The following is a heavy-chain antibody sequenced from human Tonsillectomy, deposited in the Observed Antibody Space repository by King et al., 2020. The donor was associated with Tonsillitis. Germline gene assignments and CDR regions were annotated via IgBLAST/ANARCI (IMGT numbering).Heavy chain of an antibody. J-gene: IGHJ6*02. CDR1: GYSISSGYY. D-gene: IGHD3-22*01. Sequence: VQLQESGPGLVKPSETLSLTCAVSGYSISSGYYWGWIRQPPGKGLEWIGSIYHSGSTYYNPSLKSRVTISVDTSKNQFSLKLSSVTAADTAVYYCAYDSSGYSEDYYGMDVWGQGTTVTVSS. V-gene: IGHV4-38-2*01. CDR3: AYDSSGYSEDYYGMDV. CDR2: IYHSGST.